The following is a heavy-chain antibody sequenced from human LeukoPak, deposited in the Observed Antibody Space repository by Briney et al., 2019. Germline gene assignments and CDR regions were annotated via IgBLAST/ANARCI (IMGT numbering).Heavy chain of an antibody. Sequence: PGGSLRLSCAASGFTFSSYSMNWVRQAPGKGLEYVSAISSNGGSTYYANSVKGRFTISRDNSKSTLYLQMGSLRAEDMAVYYCARGEPDYYDSSGYRPSDYWGQGTLVTVSS. CDR2: ISSNGGST. V-gene: IGHV3-64*01. CDR3: ARGEPDYYDSSGYRPSDY. CDR1: GFTFSSYS. D-gene: IGHD3-22*01. J-gene: IGHJ4*02.